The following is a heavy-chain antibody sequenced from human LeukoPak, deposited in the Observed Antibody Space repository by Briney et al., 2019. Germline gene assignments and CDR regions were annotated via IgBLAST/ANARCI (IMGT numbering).Heavy chain of an antibody. CDR1: GFTFSSYS. V-gene: IGHV3-21*01. D-gene: IGHD6-13*01. J-gene: IGHJ5*02. CDR3: ARVRASAAAGYYNWFDP. Sequence: PGGSLRLSCAASGFTFSSYSMNWVRQAPGKGLEWVSSISSSSSYIYYADSVKGRFTISRDNSKNTLYLQMNSLRPEDTAVYYCARVRASAAAGYYNWFDPWGQGTLVTVSS. CDR2: ISSSSSYI.